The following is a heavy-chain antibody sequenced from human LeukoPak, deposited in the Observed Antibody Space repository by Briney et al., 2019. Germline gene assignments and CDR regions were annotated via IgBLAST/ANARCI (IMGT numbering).Heavy chain of an antibody. Sequence: GGSLRLSCAASGFTFSNYGMHWVRQAPGKGLEWVVVISHDGSNNNYADSVKGRFTISRDNSKNMLYLQMNSLGPEDTAVYYCAKVRVGTAHFDYWGQGTLVTVSS. CDR2: ISHDGSNN. CDR1: GFTFSNYG. CDR3: AKVRVGTAHFDY. J-gene: IGHJ4*02. D-gene: IGHD2-15*01. V-gene: IGHV3-30*18.